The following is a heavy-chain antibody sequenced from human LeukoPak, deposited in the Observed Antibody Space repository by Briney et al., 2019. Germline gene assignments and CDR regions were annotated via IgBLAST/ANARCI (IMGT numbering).Heavy chain of an antibody. CDR2: IKQDGSEK. CDR3: AREQYYYDSSGYYLGFDC. Sequence: GGSLRLSCAASGFTFSSYWMSWVRQAPGKGLEWVANIKQDGSEKYYVDSVKGRFTISRDNAKNSLYLQMNSLRAEDTAVYYCAREQYYYDSSGYYLGFDCWGQGTLSPSPQ. D-gene: IGHD3-22*01. J-gene: IGHJ4*02. V-gene: IGHV3-7*01. CDR1: GFTFSSYW.